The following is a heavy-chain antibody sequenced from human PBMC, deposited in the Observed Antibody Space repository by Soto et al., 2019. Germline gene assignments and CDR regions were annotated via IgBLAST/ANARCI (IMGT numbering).Heavy chain of an antibody. CDR2: IYYSGST. J-gene: IGHJ3*02. V-gene: IGHV4-31*03. CDR3: ARDRDGGTFDI. D-gene: IGHD3-16*01. Sequence: QVQLQESGPGLVKPSQTLSLTCTVSGGSISSSGYYWSWIRQHPGKGLEWIGYIYYSGSTYYNPSLKSRVTVSVDTSKNQFSLKLSSVTAADTAVYYCARDRDGGTFDIWGQGTMVTVSS. CDR1: GGSISSSGYY.